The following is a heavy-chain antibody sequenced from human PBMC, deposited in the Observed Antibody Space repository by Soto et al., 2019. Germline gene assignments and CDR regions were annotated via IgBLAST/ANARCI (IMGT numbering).Heavy chain of an antibody. J-gene: IGHJ4*02. Sequence: QVQLVQSGAEEKKPGASVKVSSKASGYTFGSYAIHWVRQAPGQGLEWMGWINAGNGNTKYSQKFQGRVTITRDTSASTAYMELNSLRSEDTAVYYCARVDGTYWGQGTLVTVSS. CDR3: ARVDGTY. V-gene: IGHV1-3*05. D-gene: IGHD1-26*01. CDR2: INAGNGNT. CDR1: GYTFGSYA.